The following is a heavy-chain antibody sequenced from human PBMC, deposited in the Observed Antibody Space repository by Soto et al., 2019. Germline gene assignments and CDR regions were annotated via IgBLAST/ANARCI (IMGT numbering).Heavy chain of an antibody. Sequence: GGSLRLSCAASGFIFRTYEMNWVRQAPGKGLEWISYISSTDNTIFYADSVKGRFTISRDNAKNSLYLQMNSLRAEDTAVYYCAREGIATAGPHFDYWGQGILVTVSS. CDR1: GFIFRTYE. CDR3: AREGIATAGPHFDY. V-gene: IGHV3-48*03. D-gene: IGHD6-13*01. J-gene: IGHJ4*02. CDR2: ISSTDNTI.